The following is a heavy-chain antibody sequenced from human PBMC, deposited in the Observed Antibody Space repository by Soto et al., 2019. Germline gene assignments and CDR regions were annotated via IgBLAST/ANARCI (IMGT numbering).Heavy chain of an antibody. D-gene: IGHD6-19*01. CDR3: ARIYSSGWYVDAFDI. Sequence: SETLSLTCTVSGGSISSYYWSWIRQPPGKGLEWIGYIYYSGSTNYNPSLKSRVTISVDTSKNQFSLKLSSVTAADTAVYYCARIYSSGWYVDAFDIWGQGTMVTVSS. CDR1: GGSISSYY. CDR2: IYYSGST. V-gene: IGHV4-59*01. J-gene: IGHJ3*02.